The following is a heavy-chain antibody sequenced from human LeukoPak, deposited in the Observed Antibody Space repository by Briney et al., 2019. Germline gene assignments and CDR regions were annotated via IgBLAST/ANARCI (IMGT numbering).Heavy chain of an antibody. Sequence: LPGGSLRLSCAASGFTFSSYSMNWVRQAPGKGLEWVSYISSSSSTIYYADSVKGRFTISRDNAKNSLYLQMNSLRAEDTAVYYCASVSIASGYWGQGTLVTVSS. CDR2: ISSSSSTI. CDR1: GFTFSSYS. CDR3: ASVSIASGY. J-gene: IGHJ4*02. D-gene: IGHD2-21*01. V-gene: IGHV3-48*04.